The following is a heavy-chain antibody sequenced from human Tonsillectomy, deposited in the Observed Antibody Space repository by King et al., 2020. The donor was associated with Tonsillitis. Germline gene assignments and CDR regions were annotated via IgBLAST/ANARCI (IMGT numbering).Heavy chain of an antibody. Sequence: VQLQESGPGLVKPSETLSLTCTVSGGSISSYYWSWIRQPPGKGLEWIGYIYYSGSTNYNPSLKSRVTISVDMSKNQFSLKLSSVTAADTAVYYCVRDSIPYYWYFDLWGRGTLVTVSS. CDR3: VRDSIPYYWYFDL. J-gene: IGHJ2*01. V-gene: IGHV4-59*01. D-gene: IGHD2/OR15-2a*01. CDR2: IYYSGST. CDR1: GGSISSYY.